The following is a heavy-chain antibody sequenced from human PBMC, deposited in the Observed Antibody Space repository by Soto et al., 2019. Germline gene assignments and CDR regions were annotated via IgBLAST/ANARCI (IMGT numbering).Heavy chain of an antibody. CDR2: IWYDGSNK. Sequence: QVQLVESGGGVVQPGRSLRLSCAASGFTFSSYGMHWVRQAPGKGLEWVAVIWYDGSNKYYADSVKGRFTISRDNSKNTLYLQMNSLRAEDTAVYYCARDADIVLMVHASDGMDVWGQGTTVTVSS. CDR3: ARDADIVLMVHASDGMDV. D-gene: IGHD2-8*01. V-gene: IGHV3-33*01. CDR1: GFTFSSYG. J-gene: IGHJ6*02.